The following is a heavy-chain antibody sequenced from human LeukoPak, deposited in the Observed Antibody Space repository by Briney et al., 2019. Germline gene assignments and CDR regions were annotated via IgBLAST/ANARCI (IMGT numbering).Heavy chain of an antibody. CDR3: AREGGYDYYYYCGMDV. CDR1: GYTFTSYG. V-gene: IGHV1-18*01. CDR2: ISAYNGNT. Sequence: GASVKVSCKASGYTFTSYGISWVRQAPGQGLEWMGWISAYNGNTNYAQTLQGRVTMTTDTSTSTAYMELRSLRSDDTTVYYCAREGGYDYYYYCGMDVWGQGTTVTVSS. J-gene: IGHJ6*02. D-gene: IGHD5-12*01.